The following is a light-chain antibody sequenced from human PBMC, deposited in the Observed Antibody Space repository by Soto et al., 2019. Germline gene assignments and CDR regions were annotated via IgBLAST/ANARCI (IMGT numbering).Light chain of an antibody. CDR3: QQYGSSLWT. CDR2: GAS. CDR1: QSVITY. J-gene: IGKJ1*01. V-gene: IGKV3-20*01. Sequence: EIVLTQSPATLSLSPVERATLSCRASQSVITYLGWYQQKPGQAPRLLIYGASSRATGIPDRFSGSGSGTDFTLTISRLEPEDFAVYYCQQYGSSLWTFGQGTKV.